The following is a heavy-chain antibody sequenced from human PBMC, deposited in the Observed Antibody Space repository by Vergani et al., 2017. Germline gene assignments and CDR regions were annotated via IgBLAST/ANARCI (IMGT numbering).Heavy chain of an antibody. CDR2: IYYSGST. V-gene: IGHV4-59*01. CDR1: GGSISSYY. J-gene: IGHJ6*03. D-gene: IGHD3-9*01. CDR3: ARVSRYYDILTCYYYMDV. Sequence: QVQLQESGPGLVKPSETLSLTCTVSGGSISSYYWSWIRQPPGKGREWIGCIYYSGSTNYNPSLKSRVTISVDTSKNQFSLKLSSVTAADTAVYYCARVSRYYDILTCYYYMDVWGKGTTVTVSS.